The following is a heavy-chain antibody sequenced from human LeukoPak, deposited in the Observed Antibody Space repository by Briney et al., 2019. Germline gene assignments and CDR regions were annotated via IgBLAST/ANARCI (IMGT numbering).Heavy chain of an antibody. CDR2: IRYDGSNK. CDR1: GFTFSSYG. Sequence: GGSLRLSCAASGFTFSSYGMHWVRQAPGKGLEWVAFIRYDGSNKYYADSVKGRFTISRDNSKNTLYLQMNSLRAEDTAVYYCTSVLPGYSSGWFDWGQGTLVTVSS. CDR3: TSVLPGYSSGWFD. J-gene: IGHJ4*02. D-gene: IGHD6-19*01. V-gene: IGHV3-30*02.